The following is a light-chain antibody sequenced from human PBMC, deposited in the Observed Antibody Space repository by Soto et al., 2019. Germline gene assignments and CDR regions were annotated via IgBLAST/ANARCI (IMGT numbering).Light chain of an antibody. CDR2: EVR. Sequence: QSVLTQPASVSGSPGQSITISCTGTSSDVGAYDFVSWYQQHPDKAPTLMIYEVRNRPSGVSNRFSGSKSVNTATLTISGLQAEDEADYYCSSYTTSSTRVFGTGTKVTVL. CDR1: SSDVGAYDF. V-gene: IGLV2-14*03. CDR3: SSYTTSSTRV. J-gene: IGLJ1*01.